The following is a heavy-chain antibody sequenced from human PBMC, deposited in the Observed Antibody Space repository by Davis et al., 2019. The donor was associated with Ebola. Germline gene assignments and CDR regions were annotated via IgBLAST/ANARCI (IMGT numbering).Heavy chain of an antibody. Sequence: SETLSLTCTVSGGSISKYFWTWIRQAPGKGLEWIGDIYYNGNTNYNPSLKSRVTISVDTARNQFSLKLTSVTTADTAVYYCARDIGLELRRPYHYGLDVWGTGTTVTVSS. CDR2: IYYNGNT. V-gene: IGHV4-59*01. CDR1: GGSISKYF. D-gene: IGHD1-26*01. J-gene: IGHJ6*04. CDR3: ARDIGLELRRPYHYGLDV.